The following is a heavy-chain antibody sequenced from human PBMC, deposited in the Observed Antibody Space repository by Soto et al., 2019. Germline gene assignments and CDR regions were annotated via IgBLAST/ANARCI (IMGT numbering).Heavy chain of an antibody. J-gene: IGHJ4*02. D-gene: IGHD3-3*02. V-gene: IGHV3-30-3*01. CDR1: GFTFSSYA. CDR3: ARDAHFWSGWTDY. Sequence: GGSLRLSCAASGFTFSSYAMHWVRQAPGKGLEWVAVISYDGSNKYYADSVKGRFTISRDNSKNTLYLQMNSLRAEDTAVYYCARDAHFWSGWTDYWGQGTLVTVSS. CDR2: ISYDGSNK.